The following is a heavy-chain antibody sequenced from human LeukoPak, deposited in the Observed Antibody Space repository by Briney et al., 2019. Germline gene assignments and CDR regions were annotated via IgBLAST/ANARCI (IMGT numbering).Heavy chain of an antibody. Sequence: ASVKDSCKASGYTFTGYCMHWVRQAPGQGLEWMGRINPNSGGTSYAQKFQDRVTMTRDTSISTAYMELSTLTSDDTAVYYCARDPCSGGTCYYYMDVWGKGTTVTVSS. CDR2: INPNSGGT. J-gene: IGHJ6*03. CDR1: GYTFTGYC. V-gene: IGHV1-2*06. D-gene: IGHD2-15*01. CDR3: ARDPCSGGTCYYYMDV.